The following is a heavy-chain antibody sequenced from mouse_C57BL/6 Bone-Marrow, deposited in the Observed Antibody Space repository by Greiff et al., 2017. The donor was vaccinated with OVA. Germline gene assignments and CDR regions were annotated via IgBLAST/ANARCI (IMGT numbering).Heavy chain of an antibody. CDR3: ARDGEVYGYAMGY. CDR1: GFTFSDFY. Sequence: EVKVVESGGGLVQSGRSLRLSCATSGFTFSDFYMEWVRHAPGKGLEWIAASRHKANDYTTEYSASVKGRFIVSRDTSQSLLSLQMHALRAEDTAIYYCARDGEVYGYAMGYWGQGTSVTVSS. CDR2: SRHKANDYTT. V-gene: IGHV7-1*01. D-gene: IGHD1-1*01. J-gene: IGHJ4*01.